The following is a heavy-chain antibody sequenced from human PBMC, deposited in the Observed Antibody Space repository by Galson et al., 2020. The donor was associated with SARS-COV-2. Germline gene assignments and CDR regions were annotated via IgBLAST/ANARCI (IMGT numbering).Heavy chain of an antibody. V-gene: IGHV2-5*02. J-gene: IGHJ2*01. CDR3: VRRPPGSSWFEGGHWYFDR. CDR2: IYWDDDT. D-gene: IGHD6-13*01. CDR1: GFSVTASGVG. Sequence: SGPTLVKPTQTLTLTCSLSGFSVTASGVGVGWIRQAPGKALEWLALIYWDDDTRYSSSLKSRLTIYKDTFNNQVVLTMTNMDPVDTATYYCVRRPPGSSWFEGGHWYFDRWGRGTRVRVSS.